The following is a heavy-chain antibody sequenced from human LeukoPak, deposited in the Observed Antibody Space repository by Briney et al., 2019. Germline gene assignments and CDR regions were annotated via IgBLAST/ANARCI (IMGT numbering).Heavy chain of an antibody. D-gene: IGHD5-18*01. J-gene: IGHJ4*02. V-gene: IGHV3-53*01. Sequence: GGSLRLSCAASGFSVSSSYMSWVRQAPGKGLEWVSVIYSGGSTYYADSVKGRFTISRDNSKNTLYLQMNSLRAEDTAVYYCASHAAMVPFDYWGQGILVTVSS. CDR3: ASHAAMVPFDY. CDR1: GFSVSSSY. CDR2: IYSGGST.